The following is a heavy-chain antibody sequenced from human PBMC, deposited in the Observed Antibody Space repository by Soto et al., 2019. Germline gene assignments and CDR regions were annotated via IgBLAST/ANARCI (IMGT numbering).Heavy chain of an antibody. CDR2: IWYDGSNK. Sequence: GGSLRLSCAASGFTFSSYGMHWVRQAPGKGLEWVAVIWYDGSNKYYADSVKGRFTISRDNSKNTLYLQMNSLRAEDTAVYYCARDRDILTGSDFDYWGQGTLVTVSS. CDR3: ARDRDILTGSDFDY. V-gene: IGHV3-33*01. D-gene: IGHD3-9*01. J-gene: IGHJ4*02. CDR1: GFTFSSYG.